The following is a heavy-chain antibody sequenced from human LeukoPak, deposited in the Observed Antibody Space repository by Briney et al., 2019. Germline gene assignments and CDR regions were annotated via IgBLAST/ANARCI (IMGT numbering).Heavy chain of an antibody. Sequence: LGESLKISYKGSGYRFTSYWIGWVRQMPGKGLEWMGIVYPADPRAGYSPSFQGQVTISVDKSINTAYLQWSSLKASDTAIYYCARHHWLPDYWGQGTLVTVSS. J-gene: IGHJ4*02. CDR2: VYPADPRA. V-gene: IGHV5-51*01. CDR3: ARHHWLPDY. D-gene: IGHD5-12*01. CDR1: GYRFTSYW.